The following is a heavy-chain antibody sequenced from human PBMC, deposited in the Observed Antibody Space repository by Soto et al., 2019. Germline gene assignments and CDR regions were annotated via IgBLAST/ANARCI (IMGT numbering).Heavy chain of an antibody. Sequence: GGSLRLSCAASGFTFCSAWMTWVRQAPGRGLEWVGRIKSKRDGRTADYAAPVKGRFTISRDDSKTTLYLQMNSLKIEDTAVYYCTTDHPYIGRVPATWGPGTLVTVSS. J-gene: IGHJ5*02. V-gene: IGHV3-15*01. CDR3: TTDHPYIGRVPAT. CDR2: IKSKRDGRTA. D-gene: IGHD1-26*01. CDR1: GFTFCSAW.